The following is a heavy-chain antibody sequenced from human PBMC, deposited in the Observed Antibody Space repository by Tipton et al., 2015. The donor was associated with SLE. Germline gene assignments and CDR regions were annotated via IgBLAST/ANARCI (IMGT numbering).Heavy chain of an antibody. Sequence: LRLSCAASGFTFDDYGMSWVRQVPGKGLEWVSGINWNGGSTGYADSVKGRFTISRDNAKNSLYLQMNSLRAEDTASFHCARDRSGYDSLFDYWGQGTLVTVSS. J-gene: IGHJ4*02. CDR1: GFTFDDYG. D-gene: IGHD5-12*01. CDR3: ARDRSGYDSLFDY. CDR2: INWNGGST. V-gene: IGHV3-20*01.